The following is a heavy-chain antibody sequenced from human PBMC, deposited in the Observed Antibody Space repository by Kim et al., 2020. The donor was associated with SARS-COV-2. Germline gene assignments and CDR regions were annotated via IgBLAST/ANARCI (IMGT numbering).Heavy chain of an antibody. CDR2: IDPSDSYT. J-gene: IGHJ6*02. CDR3: ARPLYSSGRFDYYYYYGMDV. Sequence: GESLKISCKGSGYSFTSYWISWVRQMPGKGLEWMGRIDPSDSYTNYSPSFQGHVTISADKSISTAYLQWSSLKASDTAMYYCARPLYSSGRFDYYYYYGMDVWGQGTTVTVSS. V-gene: IGHV5-10-1*01. CDR1: GYSFTSYW. D-gene: IGHD6-19*01.